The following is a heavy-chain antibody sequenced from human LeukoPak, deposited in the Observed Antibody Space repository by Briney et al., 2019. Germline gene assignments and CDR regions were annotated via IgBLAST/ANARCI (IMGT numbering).Heavy chain of an antibody. CDR2: IWYEGSNK. V-gene: IGHV3-33*01. J-gene: IGHJ4*02. Sequence: GGSLRLSCAASGFTFSSYGMHWVRQAPGKGLEWVALIWYEGSNKYYPDSVNVRLTLSRENSKNTLYLQMNSLTAEDTAVYYCARDIEEGRGDLRLGFDYWGQGTLVTVSS. CDR1: GFTFSSYG. D-gene: IGHD7-27*01. CDR3: ARDIEEGRGDLRLGFDY.